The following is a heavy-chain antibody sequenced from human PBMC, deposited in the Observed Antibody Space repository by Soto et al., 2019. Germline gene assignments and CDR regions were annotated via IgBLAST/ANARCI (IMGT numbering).Heavy chain of an antibody. J-gene: IGHJ4*02. CDR2: ISDSGGLT. V-gene: IGHV3-23*01. D-gene: IGHD6-13*01. Sequence: GGSLRLTCAASGFTFSNHAMSWVRQAPGKGLEWVSGISDSGGLTYYADSVKGRFSMSRDNSKNTLYLQMKNLRAEDTAVYFCAKRQGIGAAAKNFDFWGQGTLVTAPQ. CDR3: AKRQGIGAAAKNFDF. CDR1: GFTFSNHA.